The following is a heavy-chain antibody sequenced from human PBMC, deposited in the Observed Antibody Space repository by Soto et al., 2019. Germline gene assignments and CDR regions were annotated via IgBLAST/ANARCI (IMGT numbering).Heavy chain of an antibody. V-gene: IGHV1-18*01. CDR3: ARGRYGDY. J-gene: IGHJ4*02. CDR1: GYAFTTYG. Sequence: QVHLVQSGAEVKKPGASVKVSCKGSGYAFTTYGITWVRQAPGQGLEWMGWISAHNGNTNYAQKLQGRVTVTRDTXTXTXXXXXXXXRSDDTAVYYCARGRYGDYWGQGALVTVSS. D-gene: IGHD1-1*01. CDR2: ISAHNGNT.